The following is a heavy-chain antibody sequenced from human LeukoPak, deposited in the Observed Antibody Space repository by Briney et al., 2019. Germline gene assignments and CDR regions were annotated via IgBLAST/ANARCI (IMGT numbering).Heavy chain of an antibody. CDR2: LYTGGST. Sequence: GGSLRLSCAASGFTFSSYAMSWVRQAPGKGLEWVSALYTGGSTYYADSVKGRFTVSRDNSKNTLYLQMNSLRAEDTAVYYCARGRGTSGWGLFDYWGQGTLVTVSS. CDR1: GFTFSSYA. CDR3: ARGRGTSGWGLFDY. D-gene: IGHD6-19*01. J-gene: IGHJ4*02. V-gene: IGHV3-66*01.